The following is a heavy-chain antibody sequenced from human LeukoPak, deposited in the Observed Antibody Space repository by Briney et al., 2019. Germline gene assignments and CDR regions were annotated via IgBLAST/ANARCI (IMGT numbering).Heavy chain of an antibody. CDR1: GYTLTELS. V-gene: IGHV1-24*01. CDR2: FDPEDGET. D-gene: IGHD1-26*01. CDR3: ATGFRFWELLLWGHFQH. Sequence: GASVKVSCKVSGYTLTELSMNWVRQAPGKGLEWMGGFDPEDGETIYAQKFQGRVTMTEDTSTDTAYMELSSLRSEDTAVYYCATGFRFWELLLWGHFQHWGQGTLVTVSS. J-gene: IGHJ1*01.